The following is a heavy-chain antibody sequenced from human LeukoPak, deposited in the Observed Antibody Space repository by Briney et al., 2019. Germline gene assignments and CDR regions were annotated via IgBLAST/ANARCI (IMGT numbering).Heavy chain of an antibody. CDR1: GFTFSGHW. Sequence: SGGSLRLSCAASGFTFSGHWMSWVCQAPGKGLEWVANINQGGSDKYYVDSVKGRFTISRDNANNLLYLQMNSLRGEDTAVYYCTRDRSRAEDDWGQGTLVTVSS. D-gene: IGHD1-14*01. V-gene: IGHV3-7*01. J-gene: IGHJ4*02. CDR3: TRDRSRAEDD. CDR2: INQGGSDK.